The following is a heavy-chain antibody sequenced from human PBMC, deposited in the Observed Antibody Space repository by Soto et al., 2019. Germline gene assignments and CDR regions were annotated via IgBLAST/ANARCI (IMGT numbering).Heavy chain of an antibody. CDR3: ARLRYQLLWYDNWFDP. CDR2: INAGNGNT. D-gene: IGHD2-2*01. CDR1: GYTFNNYA. V-gene: IGHV1-3*01. Sequence: ASVKVSCKASGYTFNNYAMHWVRQAPGQRLEWMGWINAGNGNTKYSQKFQGRVTMTRDTSTSTAYMELSSLRSEDTAVYYCARLRYQLLWYDNWFDPWGQGTLVTVSS. J-gene: IGHJ5*02.